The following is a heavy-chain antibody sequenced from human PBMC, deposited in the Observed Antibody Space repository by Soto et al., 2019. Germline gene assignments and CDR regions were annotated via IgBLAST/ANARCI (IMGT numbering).Heavy chain of an antibody. CDR1: GYSFIDAW. CDR2: IKSFADGGTT. CDR3: XXXXXXXDIRVGSLDF. V-gene: IGHV3-15*07. D-gene: IGHD2-15*01. Sequence: EVKLVESGGGLVKPGGSLRLSCAASGYSFIDAWMNWVRQAPGKGLEWVGRIKSFADGGTTEYAAPVKGRFSISRDDSXXXXXXXXXXXXXXXXXXXXXXXXXXXXDIRVGSLDFWGRGTLVTVSA. J-gene: IGHJ4*02.